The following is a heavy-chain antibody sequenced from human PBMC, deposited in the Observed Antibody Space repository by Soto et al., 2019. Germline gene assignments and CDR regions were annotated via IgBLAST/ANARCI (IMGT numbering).Heavy chain of an antibody. D-gene: IGHD6-6*01. J-gene: IGHJ6*03. V-gene: IGHV4-59*08. CDR2: IYYSGST. Sequence: SETLCLTCTVSGGSISSYYWSWIRQPPGKGLEWIGYIYYSGSTNYNPSLKSRVTISVDTSKNQFSLKLSSVTAADTAVYYCGRRRNSSSGYYYYYMDVWGKGTTVTVSS. CDR3: GRRRNSSSGYYYYYMDV. CDR1: GGSISSYY.